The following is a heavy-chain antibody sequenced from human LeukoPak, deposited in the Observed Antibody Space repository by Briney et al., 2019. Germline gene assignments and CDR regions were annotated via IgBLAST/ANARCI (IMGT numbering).Heavy chain of an antibody. Sequence: ASVKVSCEASGYTFTSYGISWVRQAPGQGLEWMGWISAYNGNTNYAQRLQGRVTMTTDTSTSTAYMELRSLRSDDTAVYYCARGFWAGDILTGYYWMPPAPFDPWGQGTLVTVSS. CDR1: GYTFTSYG. CDR3: ARGFWAGDILTGYYWMPPAPFDP. J-gene: IGHJ5*02. V-gene: IGHV1-18*04. CDR2: ISAYNGNT. D-gene: IGHD3-9*01.